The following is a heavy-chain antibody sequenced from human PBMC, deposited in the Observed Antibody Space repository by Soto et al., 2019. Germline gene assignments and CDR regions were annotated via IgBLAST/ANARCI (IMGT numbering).Heavy chain of an antibody. V-gene: IGHV3-23*01. J-gene: IGHJ4*02. D-gene: IGHD4-17*01. CDR1: GFTFSSYA. CDR2: ISGSGGST. CDR3: ATSLIDYGDYVEVY. Sequence: GGSLRLSCAASGFTFSSYAMSWVRQAPGKGLEWVSAISGSGGSTYYADSVKGRFTISRDNSKNTLYLQMNSLRAEDTAVYYCATSLIDYGDYVEVYWGQGTLVTVSS.